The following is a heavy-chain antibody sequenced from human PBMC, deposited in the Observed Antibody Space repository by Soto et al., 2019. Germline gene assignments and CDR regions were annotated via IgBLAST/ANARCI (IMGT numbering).Heavy chain of an antibody. CDR2: IIPIFGTA. Sequence: SVKVSCKASGGTFSSYAISWVRQAPGQGLEWMGGIIPIFGTANYAQKFQGRVTITADEYTSTAYMELSSLRSEDKAVYYCARARNYDILTGQFDSWGQGTMATVSS. CDR1: GGTFSSYA. D-gene: IGHD3-9*01. CDR3: ARARNYDILTGQFDS. V-gene: IGHV1-69*13. J-gene: IGHJ4*02.